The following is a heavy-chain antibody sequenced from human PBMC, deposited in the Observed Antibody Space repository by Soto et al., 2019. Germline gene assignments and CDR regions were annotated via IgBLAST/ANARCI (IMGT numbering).Heavy chain of an antibody. CDR2: INHSGST. Sequence: SETLSLTCAVYGGSFSGYYWSWIRQPPGKGLEWIGEINHSGSTNYNPSLKSRVTISVDTSKNQFSLKLSSVTAADTAVYYCARARAARTYYYYYYGMDVWGQGTTVTVSS. V-gene: IGHV4-34*01. CDR1: GGSFSGYY. D-gene: IGHD6-6*01. CDR3: ARARAARTYYYYYYGMDV. J-gene: IGHJ6*02.